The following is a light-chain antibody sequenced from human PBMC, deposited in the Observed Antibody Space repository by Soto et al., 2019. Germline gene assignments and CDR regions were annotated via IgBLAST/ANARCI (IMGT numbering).Light chain of an antibody. Sequence: QSALTQPPSVSGAPGQSGTISCTGTSSDVGSYNRVSWDQQPPGTAPKLMIYEVSNRPSGVPDRVSGSKSGNTASLTISGLQAEDEADYYCSSYTSSSTVVVGGGTKLTVL. CDR1: SSDVGSYNR. V-gene: IGLV2-18*02. J-gene: IGLJ2*01. CDR2: EVS. CDR3: SSYTSSSTVV.